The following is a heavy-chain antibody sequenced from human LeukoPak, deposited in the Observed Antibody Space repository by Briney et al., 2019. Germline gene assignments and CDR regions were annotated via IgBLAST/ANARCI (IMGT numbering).Heavy chain of an antibody. CDR3: ASRCSSTSCYTYDAFDI. J-gene: IGHJ3*02. V-gene: IGHV3-30-3*01. Sequence: PGGSLRFSCAASGFTFSSYTMHWVRQAPGKGLEWVAVISYDGSNKYYADSVKGRFTISRDNSKNTLYLQMNSLRAEDTAVYYCASRCSSTSCYTYDAFDIWGQGTVVTVSS. CDR2: ISYDGSNK. D-gene: IGHD2-2*02. CDR1: GFTFSSYT.